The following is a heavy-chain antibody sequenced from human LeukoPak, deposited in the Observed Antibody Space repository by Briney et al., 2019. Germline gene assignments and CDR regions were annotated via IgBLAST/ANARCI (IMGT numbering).Heavy chain of an antibody. CDR1: GFTFSNTW. V-gene: IGHV3-74*03. J-gene: IGHJ6*03. CDR3: AKGSKTLLFTRDHYIDV. D-gene: IGHD2-21*02. Sequence: PGGSLRLSCAASGFTFSNTWMHWVRQAPGKGLVWVSRIHSDGISTTYADSVKGRFTISRDNAKNTLYLQMNSLRAEDTAVYYCAKGSKTLLFTRDHYIDVWGKGTTVTISS. CDR2: IHSDGIST.